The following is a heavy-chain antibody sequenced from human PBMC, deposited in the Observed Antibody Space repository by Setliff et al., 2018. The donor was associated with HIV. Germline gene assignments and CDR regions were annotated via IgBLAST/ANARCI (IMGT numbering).Heavy chain of an antibody. CDR2: ISGSGGST. V-gene: IGHV3-23*01. J-gene: IGHJ4*02. CDR1: GFTFGGYG. CDR3: ARLRLYNSALDY. D-gene: IGHD2-21*02. Sequence: GGSLRLSCIASGFTFGGYGLSWVRQAPGKGLEWVSAISGSGGSTYYADSVKGRFTISRDNSKNTLYLQMNSLRAEDTAVYYCARLRLYNSALDYWGQGTLVTV.